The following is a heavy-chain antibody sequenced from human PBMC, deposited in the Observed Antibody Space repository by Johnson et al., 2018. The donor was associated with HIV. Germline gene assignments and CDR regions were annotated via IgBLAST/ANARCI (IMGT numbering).Heavy chain of an antibody. CDR3: VTADRGSA. CDR1: GFTVSSNY. CDR2: IYSGGST. V-gene: IGHV3-66*01. D-gene: IGHD1-26*01. Sequence: VQLVESGGGLVQPGGSLRLSCAASGFTVSSNYMSWVRQAPGKGLEWVSVIYSGGSTYYADSVKGRFTISRDNSKTTLYLQMNSLRDEDTAVYYCVTADRGSAWGQGTTVTVSS. J-gene: IGHJ3*01.